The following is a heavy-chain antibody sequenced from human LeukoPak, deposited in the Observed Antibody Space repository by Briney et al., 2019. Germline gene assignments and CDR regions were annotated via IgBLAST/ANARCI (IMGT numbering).Heavy chain of an antibody. D-gene: IGHD3-3*01. V-gene: IGHV3-21*04. CDR3: AKDVNVLRFLEWLSPLYYYYYMDV. CDR2: ISSSSSYI. CDR1: GFTFSSYS. J-gene: IGHJ6*03. Sequence: PGGSLRLSCAASGFTFSSYSMNWVRQAPGKGLEWVSSISSSSSYIYYADSVKGRFTISRDNSKNSLYLQMNSLRTGDTALYYCAKDVNVLRFLEWLSPLYYYYYMDVWGKGTTVTVSS.